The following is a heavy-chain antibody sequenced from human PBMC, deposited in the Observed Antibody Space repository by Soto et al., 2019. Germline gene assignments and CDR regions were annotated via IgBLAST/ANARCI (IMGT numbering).Heavy chain of an antibody. D-gene: IGHD5-18*01. J-gene: IGHJ6*02. V-gene: IGHV3-15*01. CDR1: GFTFSNAW. CDR2: IKSKTDGGTT. Sequence: PGGSLRLSCAASGFTFSNAWMSWVRQAPGKGLEWVGRIKSKTDGGTTDYAAPVKGRFTISRDDSKNTLYLNMNGLKTEDTAVYYCATDPAMVTWWYYYYGMDVWGQGTTVTVSS. CDR3: ATDPAMVTWWYYYYGMDV.